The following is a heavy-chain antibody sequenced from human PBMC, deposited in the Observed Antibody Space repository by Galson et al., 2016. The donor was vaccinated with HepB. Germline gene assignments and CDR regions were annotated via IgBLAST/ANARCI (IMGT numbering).Heavy chain of an antibody. Sequence: SLRLSCAASGFSFSTYAMHWVRQAPGKGLEWVALISYDGSYSSYADSVKGRFTISRDNSKKTLYLQMNSLRAEDTAVYHCAEVPSMVRGFWGQGTMVTVSS. D-gene: IGHD3-10*01. CDR3: AEVPSMVRGF. V-gene: IGHV3-30*18. CDR1: GFSFSTYA. J-gene: IGHJ3*01. CDR2: ISYDGSYS.